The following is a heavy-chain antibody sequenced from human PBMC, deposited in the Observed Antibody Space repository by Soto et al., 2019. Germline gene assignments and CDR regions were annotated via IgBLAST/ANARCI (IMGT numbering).Heavy chain of an antibody. Sequence: GGSLRLSCAASGFTFSSYCMSWVRQAPWKGLEWVANIKQDGSEKYYVDSVKGRFTISRDNAKNSLYLQMNSLRAEDTAVYYCARYYDFWSGYPGYYYYYYMDVWGKGTTVTVSS. CDR1: GFTFSSYC. J-gene: IGHJ6*03. D-gene: IGHD3-3*01. V-gene: IGHV3-7*01. CDR2: IKQDGSEK. CDR3: ARYYDFWSGYPGYYYYYYMDV.